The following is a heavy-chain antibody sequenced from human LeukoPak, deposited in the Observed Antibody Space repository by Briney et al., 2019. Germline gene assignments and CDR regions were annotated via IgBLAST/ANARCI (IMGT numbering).Heavy chain of an antibody. CDR1: GLTFSSYA. Sequence: GGSLRLSCAASGLTFSSYAMHWVRQAPGKGLEWVAVISYDGSNKYYADSVKGRFTISRDNSKNTLYLQMNSLRAEDTAVYYCARKNYYYYYYMDVWGKGTTVTVSS. CDR2: ISYDGSNK. J-gene: IGHJ6*03. V-gene: IGHV3-30*04. CDR3: ARKNYYYYYYMDV.